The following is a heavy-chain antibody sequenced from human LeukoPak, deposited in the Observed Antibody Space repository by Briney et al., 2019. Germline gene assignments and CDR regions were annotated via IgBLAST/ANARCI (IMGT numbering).Heavy chain of an antibody. CDR3: AWGVRFLEWSDAFDI. V-gene: IGHV1-18*01. J-gene: IGHJ3*02. Sequence: ASVKVSCKASGYTFTSYGINWVRQAPGQGLEWMGWISAYNGNTNYAQKFQGRVTMTTDTSTSTAYMELRSLRSDDTAVYYCAWGVRFLEWSDAFDIWGQGTIVTVSS. D-gene: IGHD3-3*01. CDR2: ISAYNGNT. CDR1: GYTFTSYG.